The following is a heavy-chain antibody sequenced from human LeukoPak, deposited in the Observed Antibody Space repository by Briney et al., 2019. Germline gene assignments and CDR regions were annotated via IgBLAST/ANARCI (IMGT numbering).Heavy chain of an antibody. V-gene: IGHV1-3*01. D-gene: IGHD3-16*01. J-gene: IGHJ4*02. Sequence: ASVKVSRKASGYTFTSYAMHWVRQAPGQRLEWMGWINAGNGNTKYSQKFQGRVTITRDTSASTAYMELSSLRSEDTAVYYCARPPGGSKDYYFDYWGQGTLVTVSS. CDR3: ARPPGGSKDYYFDY. CDR2: INAGNGNT. CDR1: GYTFTSYA.